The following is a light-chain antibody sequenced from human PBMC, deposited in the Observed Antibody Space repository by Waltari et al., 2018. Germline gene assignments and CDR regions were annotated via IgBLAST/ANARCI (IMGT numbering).Light chain of an antibody. CDR2: RSD. Sequence: QSVLTQPPSASGTPGQRVTISCSGSASNIGGNLVNWYQQRPGKAPKLLIYRSDLRPSGVPGRFSGSKSGPSASLAISGLQSEDEADYFCASWDDSLNGHWVFGGGTKVTVL. CDR1: ASNIGGNL. V-gene: IGLV1-44*01. CDR3: ASWDDSLNGHWV. J-gene: IGLJ3*02.